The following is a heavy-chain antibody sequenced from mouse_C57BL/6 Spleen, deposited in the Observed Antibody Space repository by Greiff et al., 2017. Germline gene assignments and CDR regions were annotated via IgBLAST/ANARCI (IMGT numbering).Heavy chain of an antibody. D-gene: IGHD2-2*01. CDR3: ARSRGYDPYAMDY. CDR1: GYTFTSYT. Sequence: VKLMESGAELARPGASVKMSCKASGYTFTSYTMHWVKQRPGQGLEWIGYINPSSGYTKYNQKFKDKATLTADKSSSTAYMQLSSLTSEDSAVYYCARSRGYDPYAMDYWGQGTSVTVSS. CDR2: INPSSGYT. V-gene: IGHV1-4*01. J-gene: IGHJ4*01.